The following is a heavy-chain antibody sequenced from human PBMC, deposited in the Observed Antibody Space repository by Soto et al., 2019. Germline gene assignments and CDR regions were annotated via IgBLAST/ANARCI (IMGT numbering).Heavy chain of an antibody. CDR3: ARDSGSYLYGMDV. Sequence: ETLSLTCTVSGGSISSYYWSWIRQPPGKGLEWIGYIYYSGSTNYNPSLKSRVTISVDTSKNQFSLKLSSVTAADTAVYYCARDSGSYLYGMDVWGQGTTVTVSS. CDR2: IYYSGST. CDR1: GGSISSYY. V-gene: IGHV4-59*01. D-gene: IGHD1-26*01. J-gene: IGHJ6*02.